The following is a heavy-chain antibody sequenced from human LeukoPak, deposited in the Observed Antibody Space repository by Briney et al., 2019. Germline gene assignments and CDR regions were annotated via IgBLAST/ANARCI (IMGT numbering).Heavy chain of an antibody. Sequence: SVKVSCKASGGTVSSYAISWVRQAPGQGLEWMGGSIPSFGTANYAQKFQGKVTITADKSTSTAYMELSSLRSEDTAVYYCARGNNAYCSGGSCYPNWGQGTLVTVSS. D-gene: IGHD2-15*01. J-gene: IGHJ4*02. CDR3: ARGNNAYCSGGSCYPN. CDR1: GGTVSSYA. CDR2: SIPSFGTA. V-gene: IGHV1-69*06.